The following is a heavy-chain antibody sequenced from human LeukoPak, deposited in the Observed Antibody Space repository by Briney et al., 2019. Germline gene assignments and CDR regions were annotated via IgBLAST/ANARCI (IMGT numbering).Heavy chain of an antibody. J-gene: IGHJ4*02. Sequence: ASVKVSCKASGGTSSSYAISWVRQAPGQGLEWMGGIIPIFGTANYAQKFQGRVTITADESTSTAYMELSSLRSEDTAVYYCASFPNSSGLDYWGQGTLVTVSS. D-gene: IGHD6-19*01. CDR3: ASFPNSSGLDY. V-gene: IGHV1-69*13. CDR2: IIPIFGTA. CDR1: GGTSSSYA.